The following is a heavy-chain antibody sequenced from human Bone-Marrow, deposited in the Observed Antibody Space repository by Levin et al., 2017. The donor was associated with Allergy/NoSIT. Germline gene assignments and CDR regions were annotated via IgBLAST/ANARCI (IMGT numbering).Heavy chain of an antibody. CDR2: ISDSGGST. D-gene: IGHD1-26*01. J-gene: IGHJ4*02. V-gene: IGHV3-23*01. Sequence: PGGSLRLSCAASGFTFSSYGIGWVRQAPGKGLEWVSAISDSGGSTYYTDSVKGRFTISRDNSRNTLYLQMNSLRAEDTAVYYCAKDSGGGYYFFDYWGQGTLVTVSS. CDR1: GFTFSSYG. CDR3: AKDSGGGYYFFDY.